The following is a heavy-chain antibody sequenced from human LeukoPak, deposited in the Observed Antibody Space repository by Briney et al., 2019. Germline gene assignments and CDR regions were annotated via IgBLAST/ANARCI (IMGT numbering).Heavy chain of an antibody. CDR2: MNPKSGGT. CDR3: AAQSGYYTGWFDP. J-gene: IGHJ5*02. V-gene: IGHV1-2*02. Sequence: GASVKVSCKASGYTFTGQYMHWVRQAPGQGLEWMGWMNPKSGGTNYAQKFQGRVTVTRDTSISTAYMELSRLRSDDTAVYYCAAQSGYYTGWFDPWGQGTLVTVSS. D-gene: IGHD3-3*01. CDR1: GYTFTGQY.